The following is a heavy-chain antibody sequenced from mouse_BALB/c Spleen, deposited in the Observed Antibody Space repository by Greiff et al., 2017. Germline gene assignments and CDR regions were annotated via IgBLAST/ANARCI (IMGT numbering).Heavy chain of an antibody. CDR3: TREGFITTVEFAY. J-gene: IGHJ3*01. CDR2: IDPETGGT. CDR1: GYTFTDYE. Sequence: VQLQQSGAELVRPGASVTLSCKASGYTFTDYEMHWVKQTPVHGLEWIGAIDPETGGTAYNQKFKGKATLTADKSSSTAYMELRSLTSEDSAVYYCTREGFITTVEFAYWGQGTLVTVSA. V-gene: IGHV1-15*01. D-gene: IGHD1-1*01.